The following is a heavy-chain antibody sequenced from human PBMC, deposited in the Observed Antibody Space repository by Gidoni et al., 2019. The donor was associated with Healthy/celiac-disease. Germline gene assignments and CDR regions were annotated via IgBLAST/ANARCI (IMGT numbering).Heavy chain of an antibody. V-gene: IGHV3-15*01. D-gene: IGHD3-10*01. CDR2: IKSKTDGGTT. CDR3: TTEEAGDQPNLDY. CDR1: GFTFSNAW. Sequence: EVQLVESGGGLVKPGGSLRLSCAASGFTFSNAWMSWVRQAPGKGLEWVGRIKSKTDGGTTDYAAPVKGRFTISRDDSKNTLYLQMNSLKTEDTAVHYCTTEEAGDQPNLDYWGQGTLVTVSS. J-gene: IGHJ4*02.